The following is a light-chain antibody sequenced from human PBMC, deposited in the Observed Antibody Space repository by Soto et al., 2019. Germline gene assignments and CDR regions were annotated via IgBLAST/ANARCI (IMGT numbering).Light chain of an antibody. CDR3: QQYNNWPPWT. J-gene: IGKJ1*01. V-gene: IGKV3-15*01. CDR1: QSVSSN. CDR2: GAS. Sequence: EIVMTQSPATLSVSPGERASLSFRASQSVSSNLAWYQQKPGQAPRLLIYGASTRATGIPARFSGSGSGTEFTLTISSLQSEDLAVYYCQQYNNWPPWTFGQGTKVDI.